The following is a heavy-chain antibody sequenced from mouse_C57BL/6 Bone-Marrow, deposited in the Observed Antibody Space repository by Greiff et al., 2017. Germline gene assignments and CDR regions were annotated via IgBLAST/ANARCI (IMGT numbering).Heavy chain of an antibody. V-gene: IGHV1-5*01. CDR2: IYPGNSDT. CDR1: GYTFTSYW. Sequence: VQLQQSGTVLARPGASVKMSCKTSGYTFTSYWMHWVKQRPGQGLEWIGAIYPGNSDTSYNQKFKGKAKLTAVTSASTAYMELSSLTNEDSAVYYCTKDSSGLAWFAYWGQGTLVTVSA. CDR3: TKDSSGLAWFAY. D-gene: IGHD3-2*02. J-gene: IGHJ3*01.